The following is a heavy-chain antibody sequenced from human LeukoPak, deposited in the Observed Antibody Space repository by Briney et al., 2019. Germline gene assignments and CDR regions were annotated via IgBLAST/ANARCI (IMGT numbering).Heavy chain of an antibody. CDR2: INHSGST. Sequence: PSETLSLTCTVSGGSISGYYWSWIRQPPGKGLEWIGEINHSGSTNYNPSLKSRVTISVDTSKNQFSLKLSSVTAADTAVYYCARGPSNLIAAREFDYWGQGTLVTVSS. D-gene: IGHD6-6*01. J-gene: IGHJ4*02. V-gene: IGHV4-34*01. CDR1: GGSISGYY. CDR3: ARGPSNLIAAREFDY.